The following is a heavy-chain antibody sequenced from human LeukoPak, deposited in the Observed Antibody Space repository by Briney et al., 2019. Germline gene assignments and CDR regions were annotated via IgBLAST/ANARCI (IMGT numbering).Heavy chain of an antibody. CDR1: GGSISSYY. V-gene: IGHV4-59*01. CDR2: IYYSGST. J-gene: IGHJ4*02. CDR3: ARNLVLDY. Sequence: SETLSLTCTVSGGSISSYYWSWIRQPPGKGLEWIGYIYYSGSTNYNPSLKSRVTISVDTSKNQFSLKLSSVTAADTAVYYCARNLVLDYWGQGTLVTASS. D-gene: IGHD3-10*01.